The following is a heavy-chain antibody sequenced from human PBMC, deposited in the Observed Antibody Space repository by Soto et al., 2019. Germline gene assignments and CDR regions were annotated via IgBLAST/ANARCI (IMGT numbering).Heavy chain of an antibody. J-gene: IGHJ6*02. Sequence: GGSLRLSCAASGFTFSSYSMNWVRQAPGKGLEWVSSISSSSSYIYYADSVKGRFTISRDNAKNSLYLQMNSLRAEDTAVYYCARDLGYSYGYDYYYGMDVWGQGTTVTVSS. CDR3: ARDLGYSYGYDYYYGMDV. CDR2: ISSSSSYI. V-gene: IGHV3-21*01. CDR1: GFTFSSYS. D-gene: IGHD5-18*01.